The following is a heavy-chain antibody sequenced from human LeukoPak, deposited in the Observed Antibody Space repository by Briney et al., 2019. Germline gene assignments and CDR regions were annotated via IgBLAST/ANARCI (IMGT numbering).Heavy chain of an antibody. CDR1: GGSFSGYY. J-gene: IGHJ2*01. D-gene: IGHD4/OR15-4a*01. CDR3: ARGLTSSDWYFDL. CDR2: INHSGST. Sequence: WETLSLNCAVYGGSFSGYYWSWIRQPPGKGLEWIGEINHSGSTNYNPSLKSRVTISVDTSKNQFSLKLSSVTAADTAVYYCARGLTSSDWYFDLWGRGTLVTVSS. V-gene: IGHV4-34*01.